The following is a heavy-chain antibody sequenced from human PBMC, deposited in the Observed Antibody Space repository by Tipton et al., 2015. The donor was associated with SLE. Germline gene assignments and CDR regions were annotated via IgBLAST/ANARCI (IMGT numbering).Heavy chain of an antibody. D-gene: IGHD5/OR15-5a*01. CDR1: GGSISSYNYF. CDR2: IHYTGSA. V-gene: IGHV4-31*03. Sequence: TLSLTCTVSGGSISSYNYFLSWVRQLPGKGLEWISYIHYTGSAFYHPSLESRLITSIDISKNQFSLKLHSLSAADTAVYYCAREVNTVGDSDAFDIWGQGTMVTASS. J-gene: IGHJ3*02. CDR3: AREVNTVGDSDAFDI.